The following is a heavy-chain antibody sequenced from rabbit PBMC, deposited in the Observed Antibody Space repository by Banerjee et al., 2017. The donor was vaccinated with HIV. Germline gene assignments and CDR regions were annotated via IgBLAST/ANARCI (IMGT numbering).Heavy chain of an antibody. V-gene: IGHV1S40*01. CDR1: GFSFSSSDY. CDR3: AKTLYDDGAGGRIDSFDP. D-gene: IGHD2-1*01. Sequence: QSLEESGGDLVKPGASLTLTCTASGFSFSSSDYMCWVRQAPGKGLEWISCIAGSSSGFTYSATWAKGRFTCSKTSSTTVTLQMTSLTVADTATYFCAKTLYDDGAGGRIDSFDPRGPGTLVTVS. J-gene: IGHJ2*01. CDR2: IAGSSSGFT.